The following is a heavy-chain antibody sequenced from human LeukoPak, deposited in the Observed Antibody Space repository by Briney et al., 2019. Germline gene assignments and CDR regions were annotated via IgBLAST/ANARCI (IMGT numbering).Heavy chain of an antibody. J-gene: IGHJ4*02. CDR3: ARVPHDSSGYPFDY. V-gene: IGHV3-21*01. Sequence: GGSLRLSCAASGFTFSSYSMNWVRQAPGKGLEWVSSISSSSSYIYYADSVKGRFTISRDNAKNSLYLQMNSLGAEDTAVYYCARVPHDSSGYPFDYWGQGTLVTVSS. CDR1: GFTFSSYS. CDR2: ISSSSSYI. D-gene: IGHD3-22*01.